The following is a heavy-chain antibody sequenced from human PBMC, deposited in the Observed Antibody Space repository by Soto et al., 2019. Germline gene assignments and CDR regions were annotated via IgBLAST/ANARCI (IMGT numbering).Heavy chain of an antibody. V-gene: IGHV3-7*01. CDR1: GFTFSTYW. J-gene: IGHJ4*02. Sequence: EVQLVESAGGLVRPGGSLRLSCAASGFTFSTYWMSWVRQAPGKGLEWVANIKQDGSEKNYVDSVKGRFSISRDNAKKSLYLEMNGLRAEDTGVYYCASGFGWYFDYWGQGTLVTVSS. D-gene: IGHD3-3*01. CDR3: ASGFGWYFDY. CDR2: IKQDGSEK.